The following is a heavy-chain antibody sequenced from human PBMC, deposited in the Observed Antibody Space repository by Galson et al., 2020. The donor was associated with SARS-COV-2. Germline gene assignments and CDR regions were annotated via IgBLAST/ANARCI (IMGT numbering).Heavy chain of an antibody. CDR2: IKPDGTIT. J-gene: IGHJ4*02. V-gene: IGHV3-74*01. CDR1: GLTFRDTW. CDR3: TRDRNSGGFVDY. Sequence: GESLKISCVTSGLTFRDTWMHWVRQDPEKGLTWVARIKPDGTITAYADSVKGRFTISRDNAKNTLYLQMNRLRAEDTAMYYCTRDRNSGGFVDYWGQGTQVTVSS. D-gene: IGHD3-10*01.